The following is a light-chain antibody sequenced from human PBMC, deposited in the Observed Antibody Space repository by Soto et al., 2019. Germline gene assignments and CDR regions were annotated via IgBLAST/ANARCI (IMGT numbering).Light chain of an antibody. Sequence: QSALTQPASVSGSPGQSIAISCTGTSSDVGGYNYVSWFQQHPGKAPKLMIYDVSNRPSGVSDRFSGSKSGNTASLTISGLQAEDEADYYCGSDTSTSPNWVFGGGTKVTVL. CDR3: GSDTSTSPNWV. V-gene: IGLV2-14*01. CDR2: DVS. J-gene: IGLJ3*02. CDR1: SSDVGGYNY.